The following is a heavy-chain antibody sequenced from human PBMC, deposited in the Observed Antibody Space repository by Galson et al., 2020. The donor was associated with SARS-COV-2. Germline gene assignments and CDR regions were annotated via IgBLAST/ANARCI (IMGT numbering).Heavy chain of an antibody. V-gene: IGHV3-30-3*01. Sequence: GGSLRLSCAASGFTFSSYAMHWVRQAPGKGLEWVAVISYDGSNKYYADSVKGRFTISRDNSKNTLYLQMNSLRAEDTAVYYCARGITVRSGCDYWGQGTLVTVSS. CDR1: GFTFSSYA. J-gene: IGHJ4*02. D-gene: IGHD1-26*01. CDR2: ISYDGSNK. CDR3: ARGITVRSGCDY.